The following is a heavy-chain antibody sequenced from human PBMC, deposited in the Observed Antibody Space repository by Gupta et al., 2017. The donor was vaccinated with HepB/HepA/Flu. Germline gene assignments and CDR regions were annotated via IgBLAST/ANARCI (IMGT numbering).Heavy chain of an antibody. J-gene: IGHJ5*02. D-gene: IGHD2-2*01. V-gene: IGHV4-34*01. CDR2: INHSGST. CDR3: ARGLIVVVPGRWFDP. CDR1: GGSFSGYY. Sequence: QVQLQQWGAGLLKPSKTLSLTCAVYGGSFSGYYWSWIRQPPGKGLEWIGEINHSGSTNYNPSLKSRVTISVDTSKNQFSLKLSSVTAADTAVYYCARGLIVVVPGRWFDPWGQGTLVTVSS.